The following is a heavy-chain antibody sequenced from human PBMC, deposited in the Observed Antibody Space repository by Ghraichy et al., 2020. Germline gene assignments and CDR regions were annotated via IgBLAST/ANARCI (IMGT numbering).Heavy chain of an antibody. J-gene: IGHJ4*02. CDR1: GFTFSSYA. CDR3: AGPGVRFLEWLFQHPFDC. CDR2: ISYDGSNK. V-gene: IGHV3-30*04. D-gene: IGHD3-3*01. Sequence: GGSLRLSCAASGFTFSSYAMHWVRQAPGKGLEWVAVISYDGSNKYYADSVKGRFTISRDNSKNTLYLQMNSLRAEDTAVYYCAGPGVRFLEWLFQHPFDCWGQGTLVTVSS.